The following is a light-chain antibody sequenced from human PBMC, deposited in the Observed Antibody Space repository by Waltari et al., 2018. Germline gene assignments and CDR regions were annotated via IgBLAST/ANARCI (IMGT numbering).Light chain of an antibody. Sequence: EIVLTQSPGTLSLSPGERATLSCRAIQSVSSSYLAWYQQKPGQAPRLLIYGASSRATGIPDRFSGSGSGTDFTLTISRLEPEDFAVYYCQQYGSSSYTFGQGTKLEIK. CDR2: GAS. CDR3: QQYGSSSYT. V-gene: IGKV3-20*01. J-gene: IGKJ2*01. CDR1: QSVSSSY.